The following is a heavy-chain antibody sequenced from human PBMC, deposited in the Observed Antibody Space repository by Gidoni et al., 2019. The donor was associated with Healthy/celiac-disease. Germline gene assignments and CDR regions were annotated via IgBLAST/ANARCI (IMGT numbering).Heavy chain of an antibody. CDR2: INPNSGGT. Sequence: AQLVQSGAVVKNTGASVQVSCKDSGYSLTGYYMHWVRQAPGQGLEWMGWINPNSGGTNYAQKFQGRVTMTRDTSISTAYMELSRLRSDDTAVYYCARDQSAIVVWDYWGQGTLVTVSS. D-gene: IGHD2-2*01. J-gene: IGHJ4*02. CDR3: ARDQSAIVVWDY. CDR1: GYSLTGYY. V-gene: IGHV1-2*02.